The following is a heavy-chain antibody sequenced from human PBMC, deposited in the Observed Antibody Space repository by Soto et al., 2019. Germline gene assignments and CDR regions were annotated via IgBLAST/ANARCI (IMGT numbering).Heavy chain of an antibody. CDR1: GFSFSDYG. V-gene: IGHV3-33*01. D-gene: IGHD1-20*01. Sequence: QVHLVESGGGVVQPGRSLRLSCAASGFSFSDYGMHWVRQAPGKGLEWVALIWYDASNKYYEDSVKGRFTISRDNSKNKLFLQMNSLRAEDTAVYYCARGSHNWNSREFYFYYNLDVWGQGTTVTVSS. CDR3: ARGSHNWNSREFYFYYNLDV. J-gene: IGHJ6*02. CDR2: IWYDASNK.